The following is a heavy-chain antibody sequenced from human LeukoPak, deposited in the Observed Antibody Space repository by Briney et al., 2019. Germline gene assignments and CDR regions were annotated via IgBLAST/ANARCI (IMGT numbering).Heavy chain of an antibody. CDR3: ARRQWEIDY. D-gene: IGHD1-26*01. V-gene: IGHV1-18*01. CDR1: GYTFTRYG. Sequence: ASVKVSCKACGYTFTRYGITWVRQAPGQGLEWMGWISAYNGNANYAQKLQDRVTMTTDTSTSTAYMELRSLRSDDTAVYYCARRQWEIDYWGQGTLVTVSS. J-gene: IGHJ4*02. CDR2: ISAYNGNA.